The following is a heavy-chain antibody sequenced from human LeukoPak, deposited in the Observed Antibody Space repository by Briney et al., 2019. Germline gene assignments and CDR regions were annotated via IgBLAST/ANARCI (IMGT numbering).Heavy chain of an antibody. Sequence: AGGSLRLSCAASGFTLEDYARHWVRQAPGKGLEWVSVISWNSGSIGYADSVKGRFTISRDNAKNSLYLQMNSLRAEDTALYYCAKDIRGYSGSFDHFDYWGQGTLVTVSS. CDR2: ISWNSGSI. CDR3: AKDIRGYSGSFDHFDY. J-gene: IGHJ4*02. D-gene: IGHD1-26*01. V-gene: IGHV3-9*01. CDR1: GFTLEDYA.